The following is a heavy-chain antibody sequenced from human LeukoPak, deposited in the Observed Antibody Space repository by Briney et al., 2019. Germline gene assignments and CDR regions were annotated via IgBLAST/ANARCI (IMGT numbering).Heavy chain of an antibody. J-gene: IGHJ6*03. CDR1: GYRFSNYW. D-gene: IGHD4-17*01. CDR2: IYPGDSDT. Sequence: GESLKISCQGSGYRFSNYWIGWVRQMPGKGLEWMGIIYPGDSDTRYSPSFQGQVTISADKSISTAYLQWGSLKASDTAMYYCARRGTVTTNYYYYMDVWGKGTTVTVSS. V-gene: IGHV5-51*01. CDR3: ARRGTVTTNYYYYMDV.